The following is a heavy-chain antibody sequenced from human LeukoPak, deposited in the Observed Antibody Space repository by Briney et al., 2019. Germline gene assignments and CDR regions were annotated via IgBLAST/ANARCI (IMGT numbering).Heavy chain of an antibody. J-gene: IGHJ4*02. D-gene: IGHD6-19*01. CDR3: ARAHAAGYSSGWLY. Sequence: PSETLSLTCTVSGGSISSYYWSWIRQPPGKGLEWIGYIYYTGSTNYNPSLKSRVTISVDTSKNQFSLNLSSVTAADTAVYYCARAHAAGYSSGWLYWGQGTLVTVSS. CDR1: GGSISSYY. V-gene: IGHV4-59*01. CDR2: IYYTGST.